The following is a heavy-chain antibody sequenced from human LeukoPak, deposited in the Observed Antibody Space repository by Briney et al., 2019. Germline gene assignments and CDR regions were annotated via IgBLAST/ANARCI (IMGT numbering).Heavy chain of an antibody. CDR1: GFTFSSYA. V-gene: IGHV3-30-3*01. J-gene: IGHJ6*02. Sequence: PGGSLRLSCAASGFTFSSYAMHWVRQAPGKGLEWVAVILYDGSNKYYADSVKGRFTISRDNSKNTLYLQMNSLRAEDTAVYYCASMTPPYDSSGYYMGNHDSYYYYGMDVWGQGTTVTVSS. CDR2: ILYDGSNK. D-gene: IGHD3-22*01. CDR3: ASMTPPYDSSGYYMGNHDSYYYYGMDV.